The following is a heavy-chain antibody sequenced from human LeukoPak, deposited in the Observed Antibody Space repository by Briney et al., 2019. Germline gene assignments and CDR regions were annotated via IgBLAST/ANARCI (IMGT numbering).Heavy chain of an antibody. CDR3: AKGLRIPSN. V-gene: IGHV3-23*01. CDR1: GFTFSDYV. D-gene: IGHD2-21*01. Sequence: GGSLRLSCAASGFTFSDYVMTWVRQTPGNGLEWVSSITGGGLHTYYVDSVKGRFVISRDNSKTTLYLQMNSLRTEDTAVYYCAKGLRIPSNWGQGIMVTVSS. CDR2: ITGGGLHT. J-gene: IGHJ4*02.